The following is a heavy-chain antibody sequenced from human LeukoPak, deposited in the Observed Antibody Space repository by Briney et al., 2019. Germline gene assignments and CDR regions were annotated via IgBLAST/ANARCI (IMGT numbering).Heavy chain of an antibody. J-gene: IGHJ4*02. CDR1: GFTFSSYW. D-gene: IGHD1-26*01. V-gene: IGHV3-7*01. CDR3: TRDLVGATSDF. Sequence: GGSLRLSCAASGFTFSSYWMSWVRQAPGKGLEWVANIKQDGSEKYYVDSVKGRFTISRDNVGNTVYLQMNSLTAEDTAFYYCTRDLVGATSDFWGQGTLVTVSS. CDR2: IKQDGSEK.